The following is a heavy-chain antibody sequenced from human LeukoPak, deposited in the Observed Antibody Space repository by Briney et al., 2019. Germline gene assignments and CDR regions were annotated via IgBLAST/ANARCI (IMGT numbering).Heavy chain of an antibody. Sequence: GASVKVSCKASGYTLSSYGFNWVRQAPGQGREWMGWISAYNGDTNFAQKLQGRVTMTTDTSTSTAYMELRSLSSDDAAVYYCARAYSGSYSDYWGQGTLVTVSS. D-gene: IGHD1-26*01. CDR1: GYTLSSYG. J-gene: IGHJ4*02. CDR3: ARAYSGSYSDY. V-gene: IGHV1-18*01. CDR2: ISAYNGDT.